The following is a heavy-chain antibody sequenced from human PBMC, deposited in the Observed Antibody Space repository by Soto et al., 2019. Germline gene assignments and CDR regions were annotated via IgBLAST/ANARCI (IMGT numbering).Heavy chain of an antibody. V-gene: IGHV4-39*01. Sequence: PSETLSLTCTVSGGSISSSSYYWGWIRQPPGKGLEWIGSIYYSGSAYYNPSLKSRVAISVDTSKNQFSLKLTSVTAADTAVYYCARYVCITLGGVIVRRNSDFWGQGNLVTVSS. CDR1: GGSISSSSYY. J-gene: IGHJ4*02. D-gene: IGHD3-16*02. CDR2: IYYSGSA. CDR3: ARYVCITLGGVIVRRNSDF.